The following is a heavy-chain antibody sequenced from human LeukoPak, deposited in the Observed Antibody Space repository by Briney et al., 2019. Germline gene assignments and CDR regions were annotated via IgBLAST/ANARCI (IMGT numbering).Heavy chain of an antibody. V-gene: IGHV3-48*03. J-gene: IGHJ4*02. Sequence: GGSLRLSCAAAGFSFSSYPMNWVHQAPGEGLEWVSHISSDGNTESYVDAPRGRFTMSRDNAKNSLFLLINSLRVEDTAVYYCARDSVNGPFVISLDLWGQGALVTVSS. D-gene: IGHD2-8*01. CDR1: GFSFSSYP. CDR3: ARDSVNGPFVISLDL. CDR2: ISSDGNTE.